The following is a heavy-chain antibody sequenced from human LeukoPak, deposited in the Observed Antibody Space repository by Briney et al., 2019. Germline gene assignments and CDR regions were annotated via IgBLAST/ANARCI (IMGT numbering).Heavy chain of an antibody. Sequence: TGGSLRLSCAASGFTFSSYSMNWVRQAPGKGLEWVSSIRSSSSYIYYADSVKGRFTISRDNAKNSLYLQMNSLRAEDTAVYYCARDQTAAAGYYYYYYMDVWGKGTTVTVSS. CDR1: GFTFSSYS. J-gene: IGHJ6*03. V-gene: IGHV3-21*01. CDR3: ARDQTAAAGYYYYYYMDV. CDR2: IRSSSSYI. D-gene: IGHD6-13*01.